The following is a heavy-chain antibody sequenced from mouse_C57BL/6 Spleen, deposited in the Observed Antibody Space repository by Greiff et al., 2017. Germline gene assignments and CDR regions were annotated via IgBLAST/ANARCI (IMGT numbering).Heavy chain of an antibody. D-gene: IGHD1-1*01. V-gene: IGHV1-53*01. Sequence: ASGYTFTSYWMHWVKQRPGQGLEWIGNINPSNGGTNYNEKFKSKATLTVDKSSSTAYMQLSSLTSEDSAVYYCAREPHYYGSAWFAYWGQGTLVTVSA. J-gene: IGHJ3*01. CDR1: GYTFTSYW. CDR3: AREPHYYGSAWFAY. CDR2: INPSNGGT.